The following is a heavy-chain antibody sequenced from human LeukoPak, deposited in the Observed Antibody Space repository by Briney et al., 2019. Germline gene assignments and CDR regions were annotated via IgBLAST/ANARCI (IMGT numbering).Heavy chain of an antibody. V-gene: IGHV4-61*02. D-gene: IGHD3-10*01. CDR3: ARGPASYSKEAFDM. CDR2: IFASGST. CDR1: GGSISSGSYY. J-gene: IGHJ3*02. Sequence: SQTLSLTCTVSGGSISSGSYYWSWIRQPAGKGLEWIGRIFASGSTNYNPSLKSRVTISVDTSKNQFSLKLSSVTAADTAVYYCARGPASYSKEAFDMWGQGTMVTVSS.